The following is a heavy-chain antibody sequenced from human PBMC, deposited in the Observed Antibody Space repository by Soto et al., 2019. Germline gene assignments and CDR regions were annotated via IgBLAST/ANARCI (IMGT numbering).Heavy chain of an antibody. J-gene: IGHJ4*02. Sequence: GASVKVSCKASGYTFIGYHIHWVRQAPGQGLEWMGPIKPNTGGTNYAQKFQGWVTMTRDTALNTAYMELSSLRSNDTAMYYCARASTDPTGWYYFDEWGQGTPVTVSS. CDR3: ARASTDPTGWYYFDE. V-gene: IGHV1-2*04. D-gene: IGHD2-15*01. CDR1: GYTFIGYH. CDR2: IKPNTGGT.